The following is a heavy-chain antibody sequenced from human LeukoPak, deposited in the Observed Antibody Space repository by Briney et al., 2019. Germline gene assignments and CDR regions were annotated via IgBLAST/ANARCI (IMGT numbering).Heavy chain of an antibody. J-gene: IGHJ4*02. Sequence: GSLRLSCAASGFTFSSYAMHWVRQAPGKGLEWEAVISYDGSNKYYADSVKGRFTISRDNSKNTLYLQMNSLRAEDTAVYYCARAPEVVAATWDYWGQGTLVTVSS. D-gene: IGHD2-15*01. CDR2: ISYDGSNK. CDR1: GFTFSSYA. V-gene: IGHV3-30*04. CDR3: ARAPEVVAATWDY.